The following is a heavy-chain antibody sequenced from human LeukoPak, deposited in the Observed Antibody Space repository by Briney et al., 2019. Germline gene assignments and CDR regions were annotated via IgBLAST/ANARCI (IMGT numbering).Heavy chain of an antibody. CDR3: ARGPPSDTMEDWFDP. J-gene: IGHJ5*02. D-gene: IGHD3-10*01. Sequence: SETLSLTCAVYGGSFSGNYWSWIRQPPGEGLEWIGETNHSGSTNYNPSLKSRVTISVDTSKNQFSLKLSSVTAADTAVYYCARGPPSDTMEDWFDPWGQGTLVTVSS. CDR2: TNHSGST. CDR1: GGSFSGNY. V-gene: IGHV4-34*01.